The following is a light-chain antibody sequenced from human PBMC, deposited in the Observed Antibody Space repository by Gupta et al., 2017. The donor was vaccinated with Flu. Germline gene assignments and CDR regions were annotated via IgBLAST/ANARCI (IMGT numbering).Light chain of an antibody. V-gene: IGKV1-5*03. Sequence: RVPIRCRASQIIATWFAWDHQKPGKAPKLLIYKAANLEGGVPSRFSGSGSGTEFTLTISSLQPDDFATYYCQQFNTYSWTFGQGTRVEV. CDR3: QQFNTYSWT. CDR2: KAA. CDR1: QIIATW. J-gene: IGKJ1*01.